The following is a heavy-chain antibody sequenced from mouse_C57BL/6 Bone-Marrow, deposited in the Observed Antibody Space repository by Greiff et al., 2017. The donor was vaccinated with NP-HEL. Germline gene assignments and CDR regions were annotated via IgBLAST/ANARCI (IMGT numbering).Heavy chain of an antibody. J-gene: IGHJ1*03. CDR2: IYPRSGNT. D-gene: IGHD1-1*01. CDR3: ARGTVITTVEGWYFDV. V-gene: IGHV1-81*01. Sequence: QVQLKESGAELARPGASVKLSCKASGYTFTSYGISWVKQRTGQGLEWIGEIYPRSGNTYYNEKFKGKATLPADKSSSTAYMGLRSLTSEDSAVYFCARGTVITTVEGWYFDVWGTGTTVTVSS. CDR1: GYTFTSYG.